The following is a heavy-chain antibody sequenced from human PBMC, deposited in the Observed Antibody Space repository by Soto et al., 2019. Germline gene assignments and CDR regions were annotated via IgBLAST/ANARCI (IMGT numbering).Heavy chain of an antibody. CDR2: IYYSGST. CDR3: ARDNPNFDYFDY. CDR1: GGSISSYY. Sequence: SETLSLTCTVSGGSISSYYWSWIRQPPGKGLEWIGYIYYSGSTNYNPSLKSRVTISVDTSKNQFSLKLSSVTAADTAVHYCARDNPNFDYFDYWGQGTLVTVSS. V-gene: IGHV4-59*01. J-gene: IGHJ4*02.